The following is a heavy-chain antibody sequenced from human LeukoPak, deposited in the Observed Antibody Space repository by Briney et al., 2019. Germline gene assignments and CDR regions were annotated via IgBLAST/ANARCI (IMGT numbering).Heavy chain of an antibody. Sequence: PGGSLRLSCAASGFTFSSYGMHWVRQAPGKGLEWVAFIRYDGSNKYYADSVKGRFTISRDNSKNTLYLQMNSLRAEDTAVYYCASRYCSSTSCYTSDAFDIWGQGTMVTVSS. CDR2: IRYDGSNK. V-gene: IGHV3-30*02. CDR3: ASRYCSSTSCYTSDAFDI. D-gene: IGHD2-2*02. J-gene: IGHJ3*02. CDR1: GFTFSSYG.